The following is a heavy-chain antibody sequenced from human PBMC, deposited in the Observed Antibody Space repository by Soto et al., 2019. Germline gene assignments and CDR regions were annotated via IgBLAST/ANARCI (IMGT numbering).Heavy chain of an antibody. CDR2: IYYSGST. J-gene: IGHJ3*02. CDR3: AGADSGNSYHAFQM. V-gene: IGHV4-31*03. Sequence: SETLSLTCTVSGGSFSSGGYYWSWIRQHPGKGLEWIGSIYYSGSTYYNSSLKSRLTMSVDTSKNLFSLRLSSVTAADTAVYYCAGADSGNSYHAFQMWGQGKMVTVSS. CDR1: GGSFSSGGYY. D-gene: IGHD1-26*01.